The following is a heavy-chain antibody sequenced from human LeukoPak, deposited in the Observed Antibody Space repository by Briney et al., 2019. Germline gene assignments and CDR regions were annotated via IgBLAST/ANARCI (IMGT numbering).Heavy chain of an antibody. CDR3: ARSSWSYDGHFDS. Sequence: PSETLSLTCTVSGGSISRYYWSWIRQPPGKGLEWIGYIYDSGSTNDNPSLKSRVTISVDTSKNQFSLKLSSVTAADTAVYYCARSSWSYDGHFDSWGQGTLVTVSS. D-gene: IGHD1-26*01. J-gene: IGHJ4*02. CDR2: IYDSGST. V-gene: IGHV4-59*08. CDR1: GGSISRYY.